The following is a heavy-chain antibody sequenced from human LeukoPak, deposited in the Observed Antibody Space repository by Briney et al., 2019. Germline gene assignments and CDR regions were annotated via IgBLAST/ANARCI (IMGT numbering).Heavy chain of an antibody. J-gene: IGHJ6*03. D-gene: IGHD4-17*01. CDR2: IYHSGST. CDR3: ARVAVTVRRGYMDV. CDR1: GYSISSGYY. V-gene: IGHV4-38-2*01. Sequence: SETLSLTCAVSGYSISSGYYWGWIRQPPGKGLEWIGSIYHSGSTYYNPSLKSRVTMSVDTSKNQFSLKLSSVTAADTAVYYCARVAVTVRRGYMDVWGKGTTVTVSS.